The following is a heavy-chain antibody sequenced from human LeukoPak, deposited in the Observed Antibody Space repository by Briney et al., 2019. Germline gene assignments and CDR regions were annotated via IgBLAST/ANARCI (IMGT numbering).Heavy chain of an antibody. D-gene: IGHD3-9*01. CDR3: ARDRPLRD. J-gene: IGHJ4*02. V-gene: IGHV1-2*02. Sequence: ASVKVSCKASGYTFTNYAINWVRQAPGQGLEWVGWINPNSGDTTYAQNFQGSVTMTRDTSISTAYMELTRLRSDDTAVYYCARDRPLRDWGQGTLVTVSS. CDR2: INPNSGDT. CDR1: GYTFTNYA.